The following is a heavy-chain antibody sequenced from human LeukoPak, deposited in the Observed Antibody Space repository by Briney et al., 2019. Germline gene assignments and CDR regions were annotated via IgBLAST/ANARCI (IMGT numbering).Heavy chain of an antibody. CDR2: INHSRST. CDR1: GGSFSGYY. Sequence: SETLSLTCAVYGGSFSGYYWSWIRQPPGKGLEWIGEINHSRSTNYNPALKNRSTISVDTSKNQFSLKLSSAPAADTAVYYCARRRITMVRGAKRPYYSGMDVWGQGTTVTVSS. D-gene: IGHD3-10*01. CDR3: ARRRITMVRGAKRPYYSGMDV. J-gene: IGHJ6*02. V-gene: IGHV4-34*01.